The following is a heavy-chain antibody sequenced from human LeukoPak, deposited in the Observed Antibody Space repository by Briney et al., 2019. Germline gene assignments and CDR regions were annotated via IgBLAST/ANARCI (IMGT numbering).Heavy chain of an antibody. J-gene: IGHJ1*01. CDR3: ARDLYGPWY. D-gene: IGHD2-15*01. CDR1: GFTLSNYR. V-gene: IGHV3-7*01. CDR2: IKQDESEK. Sequence: GGSLTLTCTASGFTLSNYRMSWVRQTPEKGLEWMANIKQDESEKVSVHSVRGRFTISRDKAKNTLYLQMNSLRAEATDVYYCARDLYGPWYWGPGTLVTVSS.